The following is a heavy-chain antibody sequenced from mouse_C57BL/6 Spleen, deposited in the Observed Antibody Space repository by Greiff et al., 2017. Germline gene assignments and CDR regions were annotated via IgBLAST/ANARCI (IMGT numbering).Heavy chain of an antibody. J-gene: IGHJ2*01. CDR1: GISITTGNYR. Sequence: EVQLQQSGPGLVKPSQTVFLTCTVTGISITTGNYRWSWIRPFPGNKLEWIGYIYYSGTITYNPSLTSRTTITRDTPKNQFFLEMNSLTAEDTATYYCARENGSSYSFDYWGQGTTLTVSS. CDR3: ARENGSSYSFDY. CDR2: IYYSGTI. D-gene: IGHD1-1*01. V-gene: IGHV3-5*01.